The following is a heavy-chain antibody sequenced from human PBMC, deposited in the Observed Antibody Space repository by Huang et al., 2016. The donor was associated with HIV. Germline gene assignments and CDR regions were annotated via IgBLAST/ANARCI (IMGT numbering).Heavy chain of an antibody. Sequence: QVLLVQSGAEVKKPGASVKVSCKASGDTFTAHALHWVRQAPGQGLEWMGWISGGRGDRKYSQKFQGRGSFTRDTSASTVYMEMSNLRSEDTAVYYCARPMAPSGTTGEYFDYWGQGSLVTVSS. CDR1: GDTFTAHA. V-gene: IGHV1-3*01. CDR2: ISGGRGDR. CDR3: ARPMAPSGTTGEYFDY. D-gene: IGHD1-1*01. J-gene: IGHJ4*02.